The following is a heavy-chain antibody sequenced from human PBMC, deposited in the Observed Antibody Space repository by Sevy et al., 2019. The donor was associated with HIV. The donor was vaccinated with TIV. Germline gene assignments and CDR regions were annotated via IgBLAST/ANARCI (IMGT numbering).Heavy chain of an antibody. J-gene: IGHJ5*02. V-gene: IGHV4-4*02. D-gene: IGHD3-16*01. CDR1: GGSISSVNW. CDR2: IYHSGYT. CDR3: GRGGETPRGFDP. Sequence: SETLSLTCAVSGGSISSVNWWHWVRQPPGKGLEWIGEIYHSGYTNYNPSLKSRVTISVDNSKNQFSLKLSFVTAADTAVYYWGRGGETPRGFDPWGQGSLVTVSS.